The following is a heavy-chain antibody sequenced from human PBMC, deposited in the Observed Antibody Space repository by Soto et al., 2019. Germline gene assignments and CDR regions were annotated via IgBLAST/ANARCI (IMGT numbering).Heavy chain of an antibody. CDR3: AATYYYDSSGRGGHAFDI. CDR1: GYSFTSYW. V-gene: IGHV5-51*01. Sequence: GESLKISCKGSGYSFTSYWIGWVRQMPGKGLEWMGIIYPGDSDTRYSPSFQGQVTTSADKSISTAYLQWSSLKASDTAMYYCAATYYYDSSGRGGHAFDIWGQGTMVTV. J-gene: IGHJ3*02. CDR2: IYPGDSDT. D-gene: IGHD3-22*01.